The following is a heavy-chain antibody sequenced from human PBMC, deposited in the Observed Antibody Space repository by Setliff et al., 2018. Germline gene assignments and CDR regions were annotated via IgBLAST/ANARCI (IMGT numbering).Heavy chain of an antibody. CDR1: GDSISTYY. Sequence: PSETLSLTCTVSGDSISTYYWSWIRRPAGKGLEWIGRVXXXXXXXXXXSXXXRVTMSVDTSKNQFSLKLTSVTAADTAIYYCARDTSSDWAAWFDPWSQGILVTVSS. CDR3: ARDTSSDWAAWFDP. CDR2: VXXXXXX. J-gene: IGHJ5*02. D-gene: IGHD3-22*01. V-gene: IGHV4-4*07.